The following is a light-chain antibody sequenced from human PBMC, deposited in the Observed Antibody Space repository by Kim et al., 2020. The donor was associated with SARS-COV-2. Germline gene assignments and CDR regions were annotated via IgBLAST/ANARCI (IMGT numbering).Light chain of an antibody. V-gene: IGLV2-11*01. CDR3: CSYAGSYTYV. J-gene: IGLJ1*01. Sequence: GQSVTISCTGTSRDVGGYNYVSGYQQHPGKAPKLMIYDVSKRPSGVPDRFSGSKSGNTASLTISGLQAEDEADYYCCSYAGSYTYVFGTGTKVTVL. CDR1: SRDVGGYNY. CDR2: DVS.